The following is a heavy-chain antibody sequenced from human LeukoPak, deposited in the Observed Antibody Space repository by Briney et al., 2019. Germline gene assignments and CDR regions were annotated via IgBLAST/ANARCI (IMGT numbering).Heavy chain of an antibody. Sequence: PGGSLRLSCAASGFTFSSYGMHWVRQAPGKGLEWVAVISYDGSNKYYADSVKGQFTISRDNSKNTLYLQMNSLRAEDTAVYYCAKDAHDYGGNSFYFDYWGQGTLVTVSS. J-gene: IGHJ4*02. CDR1: GFTFSSYG. CDR3: AKDAHDYGGNSFYFDY. D-gene: IGHD4-23*01. V-gene: IGHV3-30*18. CDR2: ISYDGSNK.